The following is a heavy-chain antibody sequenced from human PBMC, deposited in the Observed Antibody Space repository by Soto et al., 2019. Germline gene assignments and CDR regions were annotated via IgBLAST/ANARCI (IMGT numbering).Heavy chain of an antibody. CDR2: IYPGDSDT. CDR1: GYSFTSYW. D-gene: IGHD4-17*01. J-gene: IGHJ6*02. Sequence: GESLKISCKGSGYSFTSYWIGWVRQMPGKGLEWMGIIYPGDSDTRYSPSFQGQITISADKSITTAYLQWSSLKASDTAMYYCARIYGDYDAGMDVWGQGTTVTVSS. V-gene: IGHV5-51*01. CDR3: ARIYGDYDAGMDV.